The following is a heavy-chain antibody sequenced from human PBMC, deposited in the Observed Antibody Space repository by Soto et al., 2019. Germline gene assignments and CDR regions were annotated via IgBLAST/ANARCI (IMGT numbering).Heavy chain of an antibody. CDR3: TRDSDCVITIFGLFILFDY. J-gene: IGHJ4*02. V-gene: IGHV3-49*03. D-gene: IGHD3-3*01. CDR2: IRSKAYGGTT. Sequence: GGSLRLTCTVSGFTFGDYAMSWFRQAPGQGLEWVGFIRSKAYGGTTEYAASVKGSFTISSDDSKSIAYLQMNSLTTEDTAVYYCTRDSDCVITIFGLFILFDYWGQGTLVTVPS. CDR1: GFTFGDYA.